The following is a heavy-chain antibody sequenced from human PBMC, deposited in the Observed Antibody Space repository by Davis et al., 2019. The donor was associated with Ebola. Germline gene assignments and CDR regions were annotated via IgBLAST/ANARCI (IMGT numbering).Heavy chain of an antibody. Sequence: ASVKVSCKASGYTFTGYYMHWVRQAPGQGLDWMGWINPNSGGTNYAQKFQGWVTMTRDTSISTAYMELSRLRSDDTAVYYCARVGLPRPWRGFDYWGQGTLVTVSS. V-gene: IGHV1-2*04. CDR1: GYTFTGYY. D-gene: IGHD1-1*01. J-gene: IGHJ4*02. CDR3: ARVGLPRPWRGFDY. CDR2: INPNSGGT.